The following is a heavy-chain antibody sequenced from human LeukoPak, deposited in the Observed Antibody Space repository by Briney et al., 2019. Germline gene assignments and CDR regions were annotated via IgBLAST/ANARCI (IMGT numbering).Heavy chain of an antibody. Sequence: SETLSLTCAVYGGSFSGYYWSWIRQPPGKGLEWIGEINNSGSTNYNPSLKSRVTISVDTSKNQFSLKLSSVTAADTAVYYCARGPSYGRYYYYGMDVWGQGTTVTVSS. V-gene: IGHV4-34*01. CDR2: INNSGST. CDR1: GGSFSGYY. CDR3: ARGPSYGRYYYYGMDV. D-gene: IGHD5-18*01. J-gene: IGHJ6*02.